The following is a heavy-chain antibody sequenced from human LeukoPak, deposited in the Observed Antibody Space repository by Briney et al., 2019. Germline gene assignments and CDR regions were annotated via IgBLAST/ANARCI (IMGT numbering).Heavy chain of an antibody. V-gene: IGHV1-2*02. CDR1: GYTLTGYY. CDR2: INPNSDGT. J-gene: IGHJ4*02. D-gene: IGHD6-19*01. Sequence: ASVKVSCEASGYTLTGYYMHWVRQAPGQGLEWMGCINPNSDGTNYAQKLQGRVTMTRDTSLSTAYMELSRLRSDDTAVYYCARDNGSGWSNLYYFDYWGQGTLVTVSS. CDR3: ARDNGSGWSNLYYFDY.